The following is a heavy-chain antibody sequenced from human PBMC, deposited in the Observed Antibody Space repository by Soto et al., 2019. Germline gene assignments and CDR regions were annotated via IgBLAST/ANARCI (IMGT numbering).Heavy chain of an antibody. CDR3: ACQSYPGALDY. CDR2: ISYDGSNK. D-gene: IGHD3-10*01. J-gene: IGHJ4*02. CDR1: GFTFSSYA. V-gene: IGHV3-30-3*01. Sequence: PGGSLRLSCAASGFTFSSYAMHWVRQAPGKGLEWVAVISYDGSNKYYADSVKGRFTISRDNSKNTLYLQMNSLRAEDTAVYYCACQSYPGALDYWGQGTLVTVSS.